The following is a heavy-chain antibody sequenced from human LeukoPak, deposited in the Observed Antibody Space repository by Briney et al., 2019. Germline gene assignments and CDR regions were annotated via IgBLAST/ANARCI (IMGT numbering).Heavy chain of an antibody. D-gene: IGHD3-22*01. CDR1: GFTFSDYY. J-gene: IGHJ4*02. CDR3: AKGEYYDSSGYQDY. V-gene: IGHV3-23*01. CDR2: ISGSGGST. Sequence: PGGSLRLSCAASGFTFSDYYMSWIRQAPGKGLEWVSAISGSGGSTYYADSVKGRFTISRDNSKNTLYLQMNSLRAEDTAVYYCAKGEYYDSSGYQDYWGQGTLVTVSS.